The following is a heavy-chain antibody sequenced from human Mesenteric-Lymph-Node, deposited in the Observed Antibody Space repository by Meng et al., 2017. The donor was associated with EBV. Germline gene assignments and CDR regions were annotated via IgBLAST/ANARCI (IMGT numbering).Heavy chain of an antibody. Sequence: QIHLKESGPTLVNPTPTLTLTCTFSGFSLSTSGVGVGWIRQPPGKALEWLAVIYWDGDKRYSPSLDSRLTITKDTSRNQVVFGMTNMDPVDTATYYCVHITSYSLIPYWGQGTLVTVSS. V-gene: IGHV2-5*02. CDR2: IYWDGDK. CDR3: VHITSYSLIPY. J-gene: IGHJ4*02. D-gene: IGHD2-21*01. CDR1: GFSLSTSGVG.